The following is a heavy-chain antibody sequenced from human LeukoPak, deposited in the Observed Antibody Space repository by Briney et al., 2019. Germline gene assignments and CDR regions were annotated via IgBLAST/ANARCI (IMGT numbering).Heavy chain of an antibody. V-gene: IGHV1-8*01. Sequence: ASVKVSRKASGYTFTSYDINWVRQAPGQGLEWMGWMNPNSGNTGYAQTFQGRVTMTRNTSISTAYMELSSLRSEDTAVYYCARDLLWFRGGFDPWGQGTLVTVSS. D-gene: IGHD3-10*01. J-gene: IGHJ5*02. CDR1: GYTFTSYD. CDR2: MNPNSGNT. CDR3: ARDLLWFRGGFDP.